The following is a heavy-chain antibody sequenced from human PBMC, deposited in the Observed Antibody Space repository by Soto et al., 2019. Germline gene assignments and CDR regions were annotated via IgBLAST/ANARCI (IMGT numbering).Heavy chain of an antibody. D-gene: IGHD2-15*01. CDR2: MNPTSGNT. Sequence: QVQLVQSGAEVKKPGASVKVSCKASGYTFISYDINWVRQATGQGPEWMGWMNPTSGNTGYAQKFQGRVTMTRNPSTRTAYLELRRLRSEDTAAYYCARVMTQCSGGACCSSGPDYWGPGSVVSVSS. CDR3: ARVMTQCSGGACCSSGPDY. V-gene: IGHV1-8*01. CDR1: GYTFISYD. J-gene: IGHJ4*02.